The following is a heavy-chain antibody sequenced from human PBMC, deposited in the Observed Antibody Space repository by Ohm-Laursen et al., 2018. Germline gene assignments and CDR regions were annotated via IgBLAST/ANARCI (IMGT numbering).Heavy chain of an antibody. CDR1: GFTFSTYA. V-gene: IGHV3-23*01. D-gene: IGHD5-18*01. CDR2: IRGRGGST. CDR3: AKDQPDTAMVTDYYYTMDV. J-gene: IGHJ6*02. Sequence: SLRLSCSASGFTFSTYAMSWVRQAPGKGLEWVSAIRGRGGSTYYADSVKGRFTISRDNSKNTLYLQMNSLRAEDTAVYYCAKDQPDTAMVTDYYYTMDVWGQGTTVIVSS.